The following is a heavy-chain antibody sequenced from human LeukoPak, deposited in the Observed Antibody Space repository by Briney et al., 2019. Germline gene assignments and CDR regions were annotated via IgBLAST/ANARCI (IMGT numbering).Heavy chain of an antibody. J-gene: IGHJ4*02. CDR3: ARGGADYGHGKRGSQDY. V-gene: IGHV4-4*02. Sequence: SGTLSLTCAVSGGSISSSNWWSWVRQPPGKGLEWNGEIYHSGSTNYNPSLKSRVTISVDKSKNQFSLKLSSVTAADTAVYYCARGGADYGHGKRGSQDYWGQGTLVTVSS. D-gene: IGHD4-17*01. CDR1: GGSISSSNW. CDR2: IYHSGST.